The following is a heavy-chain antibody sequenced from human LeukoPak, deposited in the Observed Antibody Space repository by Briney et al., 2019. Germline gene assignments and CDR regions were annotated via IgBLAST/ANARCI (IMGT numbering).Heavy chain of an antibody. D-gene: IGHD1-1*01. V-gene: IGHV4-59*01. Sequence: SETLSLTCTVSGGSISRYSWSWIRQPPGKGLEWIGYIYSTGSANYNPSLKSQVTISVDTSKNQFSLKLSSVTAADTAVYYCAREGTTGDFDYWGQGTLVTVSS. CDR3: AREGTTGDFDY. J-gene: IGHJ4*02. CDR1: GGSISRYS. CDR2: IYSTGSA.